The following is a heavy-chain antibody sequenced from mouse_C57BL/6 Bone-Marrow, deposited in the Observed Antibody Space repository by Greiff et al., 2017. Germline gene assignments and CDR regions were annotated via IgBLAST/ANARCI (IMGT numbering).Heavy chain of an antibody. CDR1: GFTFSDYY. CDR3: ARHPNYYGRAMDY. Sequence: EVKLVESGGGLVQPGGSLKLSCAASGFTFSDYYMYWVRQTPEKRLEWVAYNSNGGGSTYYPATVKGRFTISRDNAKNTLYLQMSRLKSEDTAMYYCARHPNYYGRAMDYWGQGTSVTVSA. V-gene: IGHV5-12*01. CDR2: NSNGGGST. J-gene: IGHJ4*01. D-gene: IGHD1-1*01.